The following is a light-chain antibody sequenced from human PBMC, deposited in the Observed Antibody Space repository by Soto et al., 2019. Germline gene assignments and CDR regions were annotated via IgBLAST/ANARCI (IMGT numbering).Light chain of an antibody. CDR1: QSVSNF. J-gene: IGKJ4*01. V-gene: IGKV3-11*01. CDR3: QQRRTWTPLT. Sequence: EIVLTQSPATLSLSPGERATLSCRASQSVSNFLAWYQQKPGQAPRLLIYDASTRATGIPARFSGSGSGTDFALTISSLETEDFAVDYCQQRRTWTPLTFGGGTKVEIK. CDR2: DAS.